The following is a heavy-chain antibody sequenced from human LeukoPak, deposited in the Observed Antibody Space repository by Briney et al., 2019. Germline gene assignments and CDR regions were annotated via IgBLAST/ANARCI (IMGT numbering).Heavy chain of an antibody. CDR2: IYYSGST. CDR3: ARGGLENGYHSNDGFDI. CDR1: GGSISGYY. D-gene: IGHD3-22*01. V-gene: IGHV4-59*01. Sequence: SETLSLTCSVSGGSISGYYWSWIRQPPGKGLEWIGYIYYSGSTKYNPSLKSRVTMSVDTSRNQFSLKLSSVTAADTAVYYCARGGLENGYHSNDGFDIWGQGTMVTVSS. J-gene: IGHJ3*02.